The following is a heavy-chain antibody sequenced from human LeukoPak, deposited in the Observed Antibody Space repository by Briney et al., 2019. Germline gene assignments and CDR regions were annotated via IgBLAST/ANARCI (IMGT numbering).Heavy chain of an antibody. CDR3: SRVFYYGSGTFDL. D-gene: IGHD3-10*01. J-gene: IGHJ2*01. CDR2: IYYSGST. V-gene: IGHV4-59*01. CDR1: GGSLSSYH. Sequence: SETLSLTCTVPGGSLSSYHWSWGRQPPGKGLEWIGYIYYSGSTTYNPSLRSRVTISVDTSKNQFSLKLTSGTAADTAVYYCSRVFYYGSGTFDLWGRGTLVTVSS.